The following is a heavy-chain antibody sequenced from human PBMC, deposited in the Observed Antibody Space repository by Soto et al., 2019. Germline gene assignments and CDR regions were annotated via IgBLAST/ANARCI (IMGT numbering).Heavy chain of an antibody. CDR2: IADSGRT. CDR3: ARDLSTSYDYYYSDY. J-gene: IGHJ4*02. V-gene: IGHV4-38-2*02. CDR1: AYLISSGYY. D-gene: IGHD3-22*01. Sequence: SETLSLTCSVSAYLISSGYYGGCIRQTPGKGLEWLGSIADSGRTYYKQSLKSRVSTSVDLSKHQFSLNLRSVPATDPAVYFCARDLSTSYDYYYSDYWGQGTLVTVSS.